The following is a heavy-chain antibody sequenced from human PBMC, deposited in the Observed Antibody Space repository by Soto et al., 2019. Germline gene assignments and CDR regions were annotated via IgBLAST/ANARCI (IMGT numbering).Heavy chain of an antibody. CDR2: ISYSADKT. V-gene: IGHV3-23*01. CDR3: ARRARTATANWGAFDV. Sequence: EVQLLESGGGLVQPGGSLRLSCAASGFTFNTYVMYWVRQAPGKGLEWVSTISYSADKTHYADSVKGRFTISRDNSRHHLILQTNSLRADDAAVYYCARRARTATANWGAFDVCGQGTMVTVSS. J-gene: IGHJ3*01. D-gene: IGHD1-1*01. CDR1: GFTFNTYV.